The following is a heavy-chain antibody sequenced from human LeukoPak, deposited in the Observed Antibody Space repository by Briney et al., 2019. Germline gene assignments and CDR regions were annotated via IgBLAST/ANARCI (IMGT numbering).Heavy chain of an antibody. CDR2: LYNDDTI. J-gene: IGHJ4*02. Sequence: PGGSLRLSCAASGFSVSSNYMSWVRQAPGKGLEWVSVLYNDDTIYYADSVKGRFTISRDNSKNTVYLQMSSLRAEDTALYYCARDKGGYPGTYSDYWGQGTLVTVSS. CDR3: ARDKGGYPGTYSDY. V-gene: IGHV3-53*01. D-gene: IGHD3-22*01. CDR1: GFSVSSNY.